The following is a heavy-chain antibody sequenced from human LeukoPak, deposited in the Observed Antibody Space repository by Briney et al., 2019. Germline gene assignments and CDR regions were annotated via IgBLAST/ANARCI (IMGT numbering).Heavy chain of an antibody. CDR3: AKDLDSYSSGWNTLDY. J-gene: IGHJ4*02. CDR1: GFTLSSYA. Sequence: GVSLRLYCAASGFTLSSYAMSWVRQALGKGLEWVSAISGSGGSTYYADSVKGRFTISRDNSKNTLYLQMNSLRAEDTAVYYCAKDLDSYSSGWNTLDYWGQGTLVTVSS. CDR2: ISGSGGST. D-gene: IGHD6-19*01. V-gene: IGHV3-23*01.